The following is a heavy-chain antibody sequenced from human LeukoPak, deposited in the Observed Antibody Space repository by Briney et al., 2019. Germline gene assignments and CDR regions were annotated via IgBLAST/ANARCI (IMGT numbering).Heavy chain of an antibody. CDR1: GFTFSDHY. CDR3: AKTPDGQLNYDSSGREYYFDY. V-gene: IGHV3-23*01. Sequence: GGSLRLSCAASGFTFSDHYMDWVRQAPGKGLEWVSAISGSGGSTYYADSVKGRFTISRDNSKNTLYLQMNSLRAEDTAVYYCAKTPDGQLNYDSSGREYYFDYWGQGTLVTVSS. D-gene: IGHD3-22*01. CDR2: ISGSGGST. J-gene: IGHJ4*02.